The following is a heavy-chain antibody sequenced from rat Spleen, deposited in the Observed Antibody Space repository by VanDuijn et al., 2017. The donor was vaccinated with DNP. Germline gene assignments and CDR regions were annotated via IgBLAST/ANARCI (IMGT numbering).Heavy chain of an antibody. V-gene: IGHV2-30*01. Sequence: QVQLKESGPGLVQPSQTLSLTCTVSGFSLTSYHVHWVRQPTGKGLEWMGIIWTGGSTDYNSALKSRLSISRDTSKSQVFLKMNSLQTEDIATYYCARGELPGVMDAWGQGASVTVSS. CDR1: GFSLTSYH. CDR3: ARGELPGVMDA. CDR2: IWTGGST. D-gene: IGHD1-4*01. J-gene: IGHJ4*01.